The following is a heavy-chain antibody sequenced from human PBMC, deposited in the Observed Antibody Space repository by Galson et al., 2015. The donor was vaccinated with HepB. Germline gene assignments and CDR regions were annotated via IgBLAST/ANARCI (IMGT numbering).Heavy chain of an antibody. CDR2: ISYDGSNK. CDR3: ARDTRPYSYGHYFDY. CDR1: GFTFSSYA. Sequence: SLRLSCAASGFTFSSYAMHWVRQAPGKGLEWVAVISYDGSNKYYADSVKGRFTISRDNSKNTLYLQMNSLRAEDTAVYYCARDTRPYSYGHYFDYWGQGTLVTVSS. D-gene: IGHD5-18*01. J-gene: IGHJ4*02. V-gene: IGHV3-30*04.